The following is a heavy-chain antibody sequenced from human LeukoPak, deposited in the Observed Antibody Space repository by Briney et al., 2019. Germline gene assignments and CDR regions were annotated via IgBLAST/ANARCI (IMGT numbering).Heavy chain of an antibody. J-gene: IGHJ3*01. CDR3: ARHDYHSNSDAFDV. CDR1: GFTFSSYG. CDR2: ISYDGTNQ. D-gene: IGHD4-23*01. V-gene: IGHV3-30*03. Sequence: GGSLRLSCAASGFTFSSYGIHWVRQAPGKGLEWVAVISYDGTNQYYADSVKGRFTISRDNSKNTLYLQMNSLRAEDTAVYYCARHDYHSNSDAFDVWGQGTMATVSS.